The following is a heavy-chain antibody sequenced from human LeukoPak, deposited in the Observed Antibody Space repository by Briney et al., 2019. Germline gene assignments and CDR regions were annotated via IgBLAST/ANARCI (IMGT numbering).Heavy chain of an antibody. V-gene: IGHV1-24*01. Sequence: ASVKVSCKVSGYTLTELSMHWVRQAPGKGLEWMGGFDPEDGETIYAQKFQGRVTMTEDTSTDTAYMELSSLRSEDTAMYYCATSYYYDKYYFDYWGQGTLVTVSS. CDR3: ATSYYYDKYYFDY. D-gene: IGHD3-22*01. CDR2: FDPEDGET. CDR1: GYTLTELS. J-gene: IGHJ4*02.